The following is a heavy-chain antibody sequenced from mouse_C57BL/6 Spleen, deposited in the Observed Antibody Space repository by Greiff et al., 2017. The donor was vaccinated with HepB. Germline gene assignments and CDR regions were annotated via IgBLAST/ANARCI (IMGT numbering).Heavy chain of an antibody. D-gene: IGHD2-5*01. V-gene: IGHV1-15*01. CDR3: LGYSNYGYFDV. J-gene: IGHJ1*03. Sequence: QVQLQQSGAELVRPGASVTLSCKASGYTFTDYEMHWVKQTPVHGLEWIGAIYPETGGTTYNQKFKGKAILTADKASSTAYMELRSLTSEDSAVYYCLGYSNYGYFDVWGTGTTVTVSS. CDR2: IYPETGGT. CDR1: GYTFTDYE.